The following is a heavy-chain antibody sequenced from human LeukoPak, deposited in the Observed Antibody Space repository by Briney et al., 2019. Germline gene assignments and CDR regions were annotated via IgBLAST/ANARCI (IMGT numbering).Heavy chain of an antibody. CDR2: IRYDGSNK. Sequence: QTGGSLRLSCAASGFTFSSYGMHWVRQAPGKGLEWVAFIRYDGSNKYYADSVKGRFTISRDNSKNTLYLQMNSLRAEDTAVYYCAKDAWLWATGDYMDVWGKGTTVTISS. V-gene: IGHV3-30*02. J-gene: IGHJ6*03. CDR1: GFTFSSYG. D-gene: IGHD5-12*01. CDR3: AKDAWLWATGDYMDV.